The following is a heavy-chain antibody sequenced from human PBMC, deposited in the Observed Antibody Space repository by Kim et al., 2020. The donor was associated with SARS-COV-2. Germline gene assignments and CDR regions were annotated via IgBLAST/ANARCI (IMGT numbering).Heavy chain of an antibody. CDR1: GYTFTNYA. D-gene: IGHD6-19*01. CDR3: ARDGGTGWSRHV. V-gene: IGHV7-4-1*02. J-gene: IGHJ6*02. CDR2: INTHTGNP. Sequence: ASVKVSCKASGYTFTNYAIHWVRQAPGQGLEWVGWINTHTGNPGYPRDFTGRFVFSLDTSVSTAYLQISSLKAQDSAVYYCARDGGTGWSRHVWGHGTTVTVSS.